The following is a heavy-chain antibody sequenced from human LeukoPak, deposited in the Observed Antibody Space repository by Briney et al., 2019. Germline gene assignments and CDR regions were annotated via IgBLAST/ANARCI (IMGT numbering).Heavy chain of an antibody. CDR1: GFTFSSYS. D-gene: IGHD3-22*01. CDR2: ISSSSSTI. Sequence: PGGSLRLSCAASGFTFSSYSMNWVRQAPGKGLEWVSYISSSSSTIYYADSVKGRFTISRDNAKNSLYLQMNSLRAEDTAVYYCASLYDSSGYFAFDIWGQGTMVTVSS. CDR3: ASLYDSSGYFAFDI. J-gene: IGHJ3*02. V-gene: IGHV3-48*01.